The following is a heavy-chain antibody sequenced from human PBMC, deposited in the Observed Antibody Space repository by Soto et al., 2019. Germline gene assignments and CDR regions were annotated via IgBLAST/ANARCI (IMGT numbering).Heavy chain of an antibody. CDR3: ARDQGFLEWFNWFDP. V-gene: IGHV4-31*03. D-gene: IGHD3-3*01. CDR1: GGSISSGGYY. J-gene: IGHJ5*02. CDR2: IYYSGST. Sequence: SETLSLTCTVSGGSISSGGYYWSWIRQHPGKGLEWIGYIYYSGSTYHNPSLKSRVTISVDTSKNQFSLKLSSVTAADTAVYYCARDQGFLEWFNWFDPWGQGTLVTVSS.